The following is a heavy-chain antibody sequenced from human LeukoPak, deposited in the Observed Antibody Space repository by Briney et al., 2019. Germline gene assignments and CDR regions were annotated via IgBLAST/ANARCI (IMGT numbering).Heavy chain of an antibody. CDR1: GGTFISYA. CDR2: IIPIFGTA. D-gene: IGHD3-10*01. Sequence: SVKVSCKASGGTFISYAISWVRQAPGQGLEWMGGIIPIFGTANYAQKFQGRVTITADESTSTAYMELSSLRSEDTAVYYCARENGYYGSGSFPFDYWGQGTLVTVSS. V-gene: IGHV1-69*13. CDR3: ARENGYYGSGSFPFDY. J-gene: IGHJ4*02.